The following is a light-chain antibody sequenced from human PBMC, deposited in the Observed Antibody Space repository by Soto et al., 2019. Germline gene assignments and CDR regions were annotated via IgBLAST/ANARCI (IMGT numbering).Light chain of an antibody. V-gene: IGKV3-20*01. CDR3: QQYVSSPWT. J-gene: IGKJ1*01. CDR1: QSVSSGY. CDR2: VAS. Sequence: DIVLTQSPGTLSLSPGERATLSCWASQSVSSGYLAWYQQKLGQAPRLLIYVASSRAAGIPDRFSGSGFGTDFTLTISRLEPEDFAVYYCQQYVSSPWTFGQGTKVEIK.